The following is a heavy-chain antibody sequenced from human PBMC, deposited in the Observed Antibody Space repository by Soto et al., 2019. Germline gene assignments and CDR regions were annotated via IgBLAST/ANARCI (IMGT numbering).Heavy chain of an antibody. CDR2: IYYSGST. V-gene: IGHV4-59*01. CDR3: ARVLVAGTNYYYYGMDV. J-gene: IGHJ6*02. CDR1: GGSIISYD. Sequence: SETLSLTCTVSGGSIISYDWSLIRQPQGKGLEWIGYIYYSGSTNYNPSLKSRVTISVDTSKNQFSLKLSSVTAADTAVYYCARVLVAGTNYYYYGMDVWGQGTTVTVSS. D-gene: IGHD6-19*01.